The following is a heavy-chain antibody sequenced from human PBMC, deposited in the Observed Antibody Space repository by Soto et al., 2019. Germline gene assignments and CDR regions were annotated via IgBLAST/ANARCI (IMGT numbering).Heavy chain of an antibody. J-gene: IGHJ4*02. Sequence: QVKLVQSGAEEKKPGASVKVSCKASGYTFTSYAMHWVRQAPGQRLEWMGWINAGNGNTKYSHKFQGRVTITRDTSSSTAYMELSSLRYEDTAVYYCARGSGYYYWDDYWGQGTLVTVSS. CDR2: INAGNGNT. CDR1: GYTFTSYA. V-gene: IGHV1-3*05. CDR3: ARGSGYYYWDDY. D-gene: IGHD3-22*01.